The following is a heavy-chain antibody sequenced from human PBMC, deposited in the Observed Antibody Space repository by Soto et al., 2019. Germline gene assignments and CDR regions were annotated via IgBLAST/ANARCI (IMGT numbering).Heavy chain of an antibody. J-gene: IGHJ4*02. CDR3: TRGGDAYKNGH. CDR1: GVSINSNYF. D-gene: IGHD2-21*01. CDR2: IHYSGST. Sequence: PSETLSLTCAVSGVSINSNYFWGWIRQPPGRGLEWIGFIHYSGSTNYNPSLKSRVTMSVDTSKNQFSLKLTSVNAADTAVYYCTRGGDAYKNGHWGQGTLVTVSS. V-gene: IGHV4-59*01.